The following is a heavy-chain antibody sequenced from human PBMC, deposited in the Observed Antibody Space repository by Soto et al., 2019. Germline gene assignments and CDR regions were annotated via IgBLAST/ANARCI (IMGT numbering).Heavy chain of an antibody. CDR3: ARDPRQGAYYYYGMDV. D-gene: IGHD3-16*01. CDR1: GDTFSSYA. J-gene: IGHJ6*02. Sequence: SVKVSCKASGDTFSSYAISWVRQAPGQGLEWMGGIIPIFGTANYAQKFQGRVTITADESTSTAYMELSSLRSEDTAVYYCARDPRQGAYYYYGMDVWGQGTTVTVSS. V-gene: IGHV1-69*13. CDR2: IIPIFGTA.